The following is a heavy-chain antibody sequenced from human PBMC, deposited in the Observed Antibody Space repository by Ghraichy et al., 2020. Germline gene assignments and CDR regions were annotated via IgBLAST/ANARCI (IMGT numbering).Heavy chain of an antibody. Sequence: SQTLSLTCAVYGGSFSGYYWSWIGQPPGKGLEWIGEINHSGSTNYNPSLKSRVTISVDTSKNQFSLKLSSVTAADTAVYYCARHSRITMIVVVTVFDYWGQGTLVTVSS. CDR3: ARHSRITMIVVVTVFDY. CDR1: GGSFSGYY. V-gene: IGHV4-34*01. CDR2: INHSGST. J-gene: IGHJ4*02. D-gene: IGHD3-22*01.